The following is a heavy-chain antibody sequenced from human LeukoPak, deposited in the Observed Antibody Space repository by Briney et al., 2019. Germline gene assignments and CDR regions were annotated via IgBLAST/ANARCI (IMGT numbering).Heavy chain of an antibody. D-gene: IGHD6-13*01. CDR2: MNPNSGNT. CDR1: GYTFTSYD. V-gene: IGHV1-8*01. J-gene: IGHJ1*01. Sequence: ASVKVSCKASGYTFTSYDINWVRQATGQGLEWMGWMNPNSGNTGYAQKFQGRVNMTRNTSISTAYMELSSLRSEDTAVHYCARPGEYSSSWSEYFQHWGQGTLVTVSS. CDR3: ARPGEYSSSWSEYFQH.